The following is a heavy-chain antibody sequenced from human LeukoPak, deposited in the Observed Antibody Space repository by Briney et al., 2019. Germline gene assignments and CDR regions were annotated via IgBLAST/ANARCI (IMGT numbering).Heavy chain of an antibody. J-gene: IGHJ4*02. CDR1: VGSISSGDYY. CDR3: GRVGANTTPAFDY. CDR2: ISYRGST. D-gene: IGHD1-26*01. Sequence: SETLSLTCTVSVGSISSGDYYWSWTRQPPGKGPEWIGYISYRGSTYYHPSLESRVTISVDTSKNQFSLKLSSVTAADTAVYYCGRVGANTTPAFDYWGQGTLVTVSS. V-gene: IGHV4-30-4*01.